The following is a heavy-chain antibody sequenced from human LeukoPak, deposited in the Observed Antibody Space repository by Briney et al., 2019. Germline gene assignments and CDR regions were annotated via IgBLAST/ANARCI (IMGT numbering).Heavy chain of an antibody. CDR1: GYTFTGYY. Sequence: ASVKVSCKASGYTFTGYYMHWVRQAPGQGLEWMGRINPNSGGTNYAQKFQGRVTMTRDTSISTAYMERSRLRSDDTAVYYCARVDGYDYGVRIDYWGQGTLVTVSS. V-gene: IGHV1-2*06. CDR3: ARVDGYDYGVRIDY. CDR2: INPNSGGT. D-gene: IGHD4-17*01. J-gene: IGHJ4*02.